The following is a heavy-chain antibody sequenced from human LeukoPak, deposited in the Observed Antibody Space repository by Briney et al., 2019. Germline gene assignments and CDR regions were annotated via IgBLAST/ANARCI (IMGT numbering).Heavy chain of an antibody. CDR1: GGSFSGYY. CDR2: INHSGST. J-gene: IGHJ5*02. Sequence: PSETLSLTCAVYGGSFSGYYWSWIRQPPGKGLEWIGEINHSGSTNYNPSLKSRVTISVDTSKNQFSLKLSSVTAADTAVYYCARGTPDVVPAAIGPPGIHWFDPWGQGTLVTVSS. CDR3: ARGTPDVVPAAIGPPGIHWFDP. D-gene: IGHD2-2*01. V-gene: IGHV4-34*01.